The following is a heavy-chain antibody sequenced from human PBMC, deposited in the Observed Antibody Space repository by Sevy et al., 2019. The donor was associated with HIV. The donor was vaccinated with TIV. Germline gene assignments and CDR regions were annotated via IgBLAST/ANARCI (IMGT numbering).Heavy chain of an antibody. D-gene: IGHD3-22*01. V-gene: IGHV4-31*11. CDR1: GGSISSGGYY. J-gene: IGHJ4*02. Sequence: SETLSLTCAVSGGSISSGGYYWSWIRQHPGKGLEWIGYIYYSGSTYYNPSLKSRVTISVDTSKNQFSLKLSSVTAADTAVYYCARGRKRDDYEWGQGTLVTVS. CDR2: IYYSGST. CDR3: ARGRKRDDYE.